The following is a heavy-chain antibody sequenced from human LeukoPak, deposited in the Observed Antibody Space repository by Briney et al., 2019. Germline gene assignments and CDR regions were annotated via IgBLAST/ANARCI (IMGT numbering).Heavy chain of an antibody. J-gene: IGHJ4*02. CDR3: ARDSSVVGATSRYFNY. V-gene: IGHV1-69*05. CDR1: GGTFSSYA. Sequence: GSSVTVSFKSSGGTFSSYAISWVRQAPGQGLEWVGGIIPIFGTANYAQKFQGRVTITTDESTSTAYMELSSLRSEDTAVYYCARDSSVVGATSRYFNYWGQGTLVTVSS. CDR2: IIPIFGTA. D-gene: IGHD1-26*01.